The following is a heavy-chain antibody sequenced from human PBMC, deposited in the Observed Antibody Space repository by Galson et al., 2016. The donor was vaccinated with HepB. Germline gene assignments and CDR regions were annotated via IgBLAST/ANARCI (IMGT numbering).Heavy chain of an antibody. CDR2: ITSNSDTI. V-gene: IGHV3-48*02. CDR3: ARGRRYCTDGVCHPGMDV. J-gene: IGHJ6*02. D-gene: IGHD2-8*01. Sequence: QAPGKGLHWVAYITSNSDTIYYADSVKGRFTISRDNAKNSLYPQMNSLRDEDTAVYYCARGRRYCTDGVCHPGMDVWGQGTTVTVSS.